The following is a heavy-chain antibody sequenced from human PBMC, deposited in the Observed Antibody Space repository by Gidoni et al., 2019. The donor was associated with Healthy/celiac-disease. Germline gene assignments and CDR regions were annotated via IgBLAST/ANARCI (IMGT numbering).Heavy chain of an antibody. J-gene: IGHJ4*02. Sequence: EVQLVESGGGLVQAGGSLRLSCAASGLTVSSNYMSWVRQAPGKGLEWVSVIYSGGRPYYADSVKGRFTISRDNSKNTLYLQMNSLRAEDTAVYYCASLITGTTFDYWGQGTLVTVSS. CDR3: ASLITGTTFDY. CDR2: IYSGGRP. D-gene: IGHD1-7*01. CDR1: GLTVSSNY. V-gene: IGHV3-66*01.